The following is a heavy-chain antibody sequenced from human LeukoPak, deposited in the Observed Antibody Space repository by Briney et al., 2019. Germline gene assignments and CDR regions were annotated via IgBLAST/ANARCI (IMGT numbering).Heavy chain of an antibody. CDR2: ISTSKTYT. D-gene: IGHD2-2*01. J-gene: IGHJ4*02. CDR1: VIAFPPFA. Sequence: GASVKAPSKAPVIAFPPFAFIWVRQPPGKGLGGMGWISTSKTYTRYAQKVQGRATLTTDPSTSTAYLELTSLTSDDTAVYFCARASDTSWPFDFWGQGTKVTVSS. CDR3: ARASDTSWPFDF. V-gene: IGHV1-18*01.